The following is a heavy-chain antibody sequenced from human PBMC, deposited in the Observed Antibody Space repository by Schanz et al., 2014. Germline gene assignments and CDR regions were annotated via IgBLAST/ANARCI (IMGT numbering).Heavy chain of an antibody. Sequence: QVQLVQSGAEVKKPGSSVKVSSKASGDTFRSYTINWGRHAPGQGLERMGRIIPITGITNYAKKFQGRVTFTAEKSTSTAFLEVNSLRSEDTAVYYCARTGYDPSLAHWGQGTLVTVSS. J-gene: IGHJ4*02. D-gene: IGHD5-12*01. CDR3: ARTGYDPSLAH. V-gene: IGHV1-69*09. CDR1: GDTFRSYT. CDR2: IIPITGIT.